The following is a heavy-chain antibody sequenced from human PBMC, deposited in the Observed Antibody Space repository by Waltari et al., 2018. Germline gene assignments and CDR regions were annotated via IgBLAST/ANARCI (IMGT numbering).Heavy chain of an antibody. CDR3: ARGSASEQPGPRFDP. D-gene: IGHD6-13*01. Sequence: QVQLQESGPGLVKPSQTLSLTCPVSGGSISRGGYYWSLIRQHPGKGLEWIGYIYHSGSTYYNPSLKSRVTISVDRSKNQFSLKLSSVTAADTAVYYCARGSASEQPGPRFDPWGQGTLVTVSS. V-gene: IGHV4-30-2*01. CDR2: IYHSGST. J-gene: IGHJ5*02. CDR1: GGSISRGGYY.